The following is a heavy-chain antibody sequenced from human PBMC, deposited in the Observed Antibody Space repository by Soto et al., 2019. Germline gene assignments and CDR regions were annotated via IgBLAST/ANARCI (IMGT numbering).Heavy chain of an antibody. CDR3: AKEEREQQVVYDAFDM. CDR1: GFTFSSHA. Sequence: EVQLVESGGDLVQSGGSLRVSCAASGFTFSSHAMSWVRQAPGKGLEWVSSISGSGVTTDYADSVKGRFSITRDNSQKMLYLEMNSLRAGETAVYYCAKEEREQQVVYDAFDMWGQGTMVTVSS. D-gene: IGHD6-13*01. V-gene: IGHV3-23*04. J-gene: IGHJ3*02. CDR2: ISGSGVTT.